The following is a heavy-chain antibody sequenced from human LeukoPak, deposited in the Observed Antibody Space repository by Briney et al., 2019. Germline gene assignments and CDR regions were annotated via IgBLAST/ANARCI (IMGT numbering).Heavy chain of an antibody. CDR3: AKGASIAVAGTLDY. V-gene: IGHV3-9*01. Sequence: GGSLRLSCAASGFTFDDYAMHWVRQAPGKGLEWVSGISWNSGSIDYADSVKGRFTISRDNAKNSLYLQMNSLRAEDTALYYCAKGASIAVAGTLDYWGQGTLVTVSS. CDR2: ISWNSGSI. J-gene: IGHJ4*02. CDR1: GFTFDDYA. D-gene: IGHD6-19*01.